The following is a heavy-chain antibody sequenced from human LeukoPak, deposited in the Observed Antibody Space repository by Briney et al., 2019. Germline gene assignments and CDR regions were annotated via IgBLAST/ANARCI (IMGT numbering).Heavy chain of an antibody. CDR1: GFTFSSSA. Sequence: PGGSLRLSCAASGFTFSSSAMHWIRQAPGKGLEWVSYISYSGDTIYYADSVKGRFTVSRDNAKNSLYLQMNSLRAEDTAVYYCARLGIITAAGSNDYWGQGTLVTVSS. J-gene: IGHJ4*02. V-gene: IGHV3-48*03. CDR2: ISYSGDTI. CDR3: ARLGIITAAGSNDY. D-gene: IGHD6-13*01.